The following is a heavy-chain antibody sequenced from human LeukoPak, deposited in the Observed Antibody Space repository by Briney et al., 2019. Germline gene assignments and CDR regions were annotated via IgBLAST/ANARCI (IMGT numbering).Heavy chain of an antibody. J-gene: IGHJ4*02. Sequence: SENLSLTCAVYGGSFSGYYWNWIRQPPGKGLEWIGEINHSGSTNYNPSHKSRVTISVGTSKNQFSLKLSSVTAADTAVYSCARGQQYYHDSSGYWVFDYWGQGTLVTVSS. CDR1: GGSFSGYY. CDR3: ARGQQYYHDSSGYWVFDY. D-gene: IGHD3-22*01. CDR2: INHSGST. V-gene: IGHV4-34*01.